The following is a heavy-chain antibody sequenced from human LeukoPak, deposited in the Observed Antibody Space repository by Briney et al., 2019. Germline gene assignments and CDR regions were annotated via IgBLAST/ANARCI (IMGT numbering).Heavy chain of an antibody. CDR3: ARRGWSDWFDP. V-gene: IGHV4-59*08. D-gene: IGHD6-19*01. CDR1: GVSISSYY. Sequence: PSETLSLTCTVSGVSISSYYWSWIRQPPGKGLEWIGYIYYSGSTNYNPSLKSRVTISVDTSKNQFSLKLSSVTAADTAVYYWARRGWSDWFDPWGQGTLVIVSS. CDR2: IYYSGST. J-gene: IGHJ5*02.